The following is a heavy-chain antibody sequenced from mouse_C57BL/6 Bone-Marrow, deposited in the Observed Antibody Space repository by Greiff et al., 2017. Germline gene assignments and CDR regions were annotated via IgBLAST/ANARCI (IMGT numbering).Heavy chain of an antibody. CDR1: GFTFSSYT. CDR2: ISGGGGNT. J-gene: IGHJ1*03. CDR3: SRQVTTVLATKYFDV. D-gene: IGHD1-1*01. V-gene: IGHV5-9*01. Sequence: EVKLMESGGGLVKPGGSLKLSCAASGFTFSSYTMSWVRQTPEKRLQWVAAISGGGGNTYYPDSVKGRFTISRDNDKNIRYLQMSSLRSEDTALYYCSRQVTTVLATKYFDVWGTGTTVTVSS.